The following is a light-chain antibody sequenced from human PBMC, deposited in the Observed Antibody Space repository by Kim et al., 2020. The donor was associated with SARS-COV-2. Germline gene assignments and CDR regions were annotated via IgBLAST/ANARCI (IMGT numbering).Light chain of an antibody. Sequence: ASVCGSVTSTCRASQSLSSYLNWYQHKPGKAPKLLIYASSSLQSGFPSRFSGSGSGTDFTLTISSLQPEDFATYYCQQSYSTPRTFGQGTKVYIK. J-gene: IGKJ1*01. CDR2: ASS. CDR1: QSLSSY. CDR3: QQSYSTPRT. V-gene: IGKV1-39*01.